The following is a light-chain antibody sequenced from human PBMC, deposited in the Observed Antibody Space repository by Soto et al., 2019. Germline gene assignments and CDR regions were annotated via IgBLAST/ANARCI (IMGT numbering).Light chain of an antibody. CDR3: QQYNIYPWT. V-gene: IGKV3-11*01. J-gene: IGKJ1*01. CDR2: DAS. CDR1: QSVSSY. Sequence: EIVLTQSPATLSLSPGERATLSCRASQSVSSYLAWYQQKPGQAPRLLIYDASNRATGIPARFSGSGSGTEFTLTVSSLQPEDFAIYYCQQYNIYPWTFGQGTKVDIK.